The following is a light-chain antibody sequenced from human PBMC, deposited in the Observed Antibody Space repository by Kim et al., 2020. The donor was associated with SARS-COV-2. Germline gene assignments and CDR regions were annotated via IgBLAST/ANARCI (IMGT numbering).Light chain of an antibody. CDR2: DAS. J-gene: IGKJ4*01. CDR1: QTINSY. CDR3: QQRSNGPPLT. Sequence: SPGEAATLSCRAGQTINSYLVWYQQKRGQAPRLLIYDASYRAPGIPARFRGGGSGTDFTLTITSVEPEDLGVYYCQQRSNGPPLTFGGGTKVDIK. V-gene: IGKV3-11*01.